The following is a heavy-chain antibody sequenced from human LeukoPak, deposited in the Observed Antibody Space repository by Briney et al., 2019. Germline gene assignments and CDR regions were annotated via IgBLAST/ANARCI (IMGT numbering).Heavy chain of an antibody. CDR3: AKEFIPESSGFDAFDI. D-gene: IGHD3-22*01. CDR1: GFTFSTYE. Sequence: GGSLRLSCAASGFTFSTYEMDWVRQAPGKGLEWVSYISSSGSTIYYAGSVRGRFTISRDNAKNSLYLQMNSLRAEDTAVYYCAKEFIPESSGFDAFDIWGQGTMVTVSS. CDR2: ISSSGSTI. V-gene: IGHV3-48*03. J-gene: IGHJ3*02.